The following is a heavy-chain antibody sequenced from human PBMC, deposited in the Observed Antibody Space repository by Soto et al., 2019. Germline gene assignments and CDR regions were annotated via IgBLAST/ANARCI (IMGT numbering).Heavy chain of an antibody. V-gene: IGHV1-69*13. CDR3: ARDREYIQGVYYYYGMDV. D-gene: IGHD6-6*01. CDR2: IIPIFGTA. J-gene: IGHJ6*02. CDR1: GGTFSSYA. Sequence: ASVKVSCKASGGTFSSYAISWVRQAPGQGLEWMGGIIPIFGTANYAQKFQGRVTITADESTSTAYMELSSLRSEDTAVYYCARDREYIQGVYYYYGMDVWGQGTTVTVSS.